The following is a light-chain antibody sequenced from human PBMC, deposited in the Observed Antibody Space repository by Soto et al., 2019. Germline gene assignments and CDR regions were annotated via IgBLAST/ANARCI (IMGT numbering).Light chain of an antibody. CDR2: WAS. CDR1: QRLLYRSNNKNY. CDR3: QQYYNPPWT. J-gene: IGKJ1*01. V-gene: IGKV4-1*01. Sequence: DTVMSQSPASLAVSLGGRATINCKSSQRLLYRSNNKNYLASYQHKAGQPPKLLIYWASTRDSGVPDRFSGSGSGTDFTLTINNVQAEDVAVYYCQQYYNPPWTFGQGTKVEI.